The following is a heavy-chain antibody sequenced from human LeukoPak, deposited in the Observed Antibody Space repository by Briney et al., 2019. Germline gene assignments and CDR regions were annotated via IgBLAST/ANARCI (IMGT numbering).Heavy chain of an antibody. CDR3: AREPRPRLWSGWHYMDV. CDR2: INHSGST. CDR1: GGSFSGYY. V-gene: IGHV4-34*01. Sequence: SETLSLTCAVYGGSFSGYYWSWIRQPPGKGLEWIGDINHSGSTNYNPSLKSRVTISVDTSKNQFSLKLSSVTAADTAVYYCAREPRPRLWSGWHYMDVWGKGTTVTVSS. D-gene: IGHD3-3*01. J-gene: IGHJ6*03.